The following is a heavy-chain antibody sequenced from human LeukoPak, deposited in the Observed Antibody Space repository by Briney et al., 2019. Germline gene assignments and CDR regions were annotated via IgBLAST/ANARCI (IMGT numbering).Heavy chain of an antibody. CDR3: ARGSVAAAGTGYYYYYGMDV. V-gene: IGHV4-39*01. CDR1: GGSMSSSSYY. CDR2: VYYPRST. J-gene: IGHJ6*02. D-gene: IGHD6-13*01. Sequence: SETLSLTCTVSGGSMSSSSYYWGWIRQPPGQGLEWIGTVYYPRSTYYNPSLKSRVTMSIDTSKSQFSLKLRSVTAADTAVYYCARGSVAAAGTGYYYYYGMDVWGQGTTVTVSS.